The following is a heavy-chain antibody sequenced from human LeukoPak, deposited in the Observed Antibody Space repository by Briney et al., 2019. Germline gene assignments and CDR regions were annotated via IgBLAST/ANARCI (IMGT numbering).Heavy chain of an antibody. CDR3: ARSQWGYAFDI. V-gene: IGHV4-38-2*02. J-gene: IGHJ3*02. Sequence: SETLSLTCTVSGYSISSGYYWGWIRQPPGKGLEWIGSIYHSGSTYYNPSLKSRVTMSLDRSKNQFSLKLNSVTAADTAVYYCARSQWGYAFDIWGQGTMVTVSS. D-gene: IGHD6-19*01. CDR1: GYSISSGYY. CDR2: IYHSGST.